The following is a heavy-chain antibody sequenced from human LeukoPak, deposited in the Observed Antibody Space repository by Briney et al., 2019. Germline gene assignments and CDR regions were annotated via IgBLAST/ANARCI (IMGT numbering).Heavy chain of an antibody. Sequence: PSETLSLTCAVSGGSISSGGYSWSWIRQPPGKGLEWIGYIYHSGSTYYNPSLKSRVTISVDTSKNQFSLKLSSVTAADTAVYYCARGDTATYFDYWGQGTLVTVSS. V-gene: IGHV4-30-2*01. CDR1: GGSISSGGYS. CDR2: IYHSGST. D-gene: IGHD5-18*01. CDR3: ARGDTATYFDY. J-gene: IGHJ4*02.